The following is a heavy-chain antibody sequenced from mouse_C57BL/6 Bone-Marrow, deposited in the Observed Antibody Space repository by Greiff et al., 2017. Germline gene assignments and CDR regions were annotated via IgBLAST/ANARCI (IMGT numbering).Heavy chain of an antibody. Sequence: DVQLVESGGGLVKPGGSLKLSCAASGFTFSSYAMSWVRQTPEKRLEWVATISDGGSYTYYPDNVKGRFTISRDNAKNNLYLQMSHLKSEDTAMYYCADYYGGAYWGQGTLVTVSA. CDR2: ISDGGSYT. CDR1: GFTFSSYA. D-gene: IGHD1-1*01. V-gene: IGHV5-4*01. J-gene: IGHJ3*01. CDR3: ADYYGGAY.